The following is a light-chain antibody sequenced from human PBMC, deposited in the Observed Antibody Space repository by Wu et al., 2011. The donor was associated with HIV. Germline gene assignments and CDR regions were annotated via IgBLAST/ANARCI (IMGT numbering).Light chain of an antibody. CDR3: QHYNNWPQLT. CDR1: QSISAN. CDR2: GAY. J-gene: IGKJ4*01. Sequence: EIVMTQSPATLSVSPGERATLSCRASQSISANLAWYQQKPGQAPRLLIYGAYTRATGIPARFSGSGSGTEFTLTISSLQSEDFALYYCQHYNNWPQLTFGGGTKVESN. V-gene: IGKV3-15*01.